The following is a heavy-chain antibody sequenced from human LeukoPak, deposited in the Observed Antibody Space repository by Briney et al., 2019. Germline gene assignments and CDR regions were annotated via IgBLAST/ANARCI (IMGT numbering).Heavy chain of an antibody. CDR2: IYSGGHT. J-gene: IGHJ6*03. CDR1: GFIVSSNY. Sequence: GGSLRLSCAASGFIVSSNYMNWVRHAPGKGLECVSVIYSGGHTYYTDSVKGRFTISRDNSNNTLYLHMNSLRPDDTAVYYCARSTRDGYNHYHYYYMDVWGKGTTVTVSS. CDR3: ARSTRDGYNHYHYYYMDV. D-gene: IGHD5-24*01. V-gene: IGHV3-53*01.